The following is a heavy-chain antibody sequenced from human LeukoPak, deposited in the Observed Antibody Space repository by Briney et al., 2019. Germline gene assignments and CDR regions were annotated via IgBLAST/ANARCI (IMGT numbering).Heavy chain of an antibody. Sequence: GGSLRLSCAASGFTFSSYSMNWVRQAPGKGLEWVSSISSSSSYIYYADSVKGRFTISRDNAKNSLYLQMNSLRAEDTAVYYCARESLRGSGSYYWGQGTLVTVSS. V-gene: IGHV3-21*01. D-gene: IGHD3-10*01. CDR3: ARESLRGSGSYY. J-gene: IGHJ4*02. CDR2: ISSSSSYI. CDR1: GFTFSSYS.